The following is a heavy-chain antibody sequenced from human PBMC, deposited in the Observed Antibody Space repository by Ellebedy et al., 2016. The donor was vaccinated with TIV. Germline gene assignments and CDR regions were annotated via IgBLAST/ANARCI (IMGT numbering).Heavy chain of an antibody. Sequence: MPSETLSLTCSVSGGSISNYYWGWIRQPPGSGLEWIGYIYYTGSTDYNPSLRSRVTISADTSKNQSSLKMHSVTASDTAVYYCARYRRCGGDCFDAFDIWGQGTLVTVSS. CDR1: GGSISNYY. V-gene: IGHV4-59*01. CDR3: ARYRRCGGDCFDAFDI. D-gene: IGHD2-21*02. J-gene: IGHJ3*02. CDR2: IYYTGST.